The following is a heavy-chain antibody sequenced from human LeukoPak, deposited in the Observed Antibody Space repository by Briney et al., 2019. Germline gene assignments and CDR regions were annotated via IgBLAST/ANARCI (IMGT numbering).Heavy chain of an antibody. J-gene: IGHJ5*02. CDR2: IKSKTDGGTT. V-gene: IGHV3-15*01. D-gene: IGHD6-13*01. CDR1: GLTFSNAW. CDR3: TTDGLAAADNNWFDP. Sequence: GGSLRLSCAASGLTFSNAWMSWVRQAPGKGLEWVGRIKSKTDGGTTDYAAPVKGRFTISRDDSKNMLYLQMNSLKTEDTAVYYCTTDGLAAADNNWFDPWGQGTLVTVSS.